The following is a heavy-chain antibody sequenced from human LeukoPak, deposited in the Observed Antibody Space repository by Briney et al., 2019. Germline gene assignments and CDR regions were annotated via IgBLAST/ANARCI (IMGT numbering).Heavy chain of an antibody. J-gene: IGHJ4*02. Sequence: GGSLRLSCAASGYTFSSYWMHWVRQAPGKGLVWVSRINSDGSSTSYADSVKGRFTISRDNAKNTLYLQMNTLRAEDTAVYYCVSIPGDWGQGILVTVSS. CDR1: GYTFSSYW. CDR2: INSDGSST. D-gene: IGHD7-27*01. CDR3: VSIPGD. V-gene: IGHV3-74*01.